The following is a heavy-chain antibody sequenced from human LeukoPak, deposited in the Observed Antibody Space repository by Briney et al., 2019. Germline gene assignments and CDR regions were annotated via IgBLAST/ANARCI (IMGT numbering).Heavy chain of an antibody. J-gene: IGHJ4*02. D-gene: IGHD5-18*01. CDR2: ISSSSSYI. Sequence: GGSLRLSCAASGFTFSSYSMNWVRQAPGKGLEWVSSISSSSSYIYYADSVKGRFTISRDNAKNTLYLQMNSLRAEDTAVYYCARESRNERGYSYGLDYWGQGTLVTVSS. CDR1: GFTFSSYS. V-gene: IGHV3-21*01. CDR3: ARESRNERGYSYGLDY.